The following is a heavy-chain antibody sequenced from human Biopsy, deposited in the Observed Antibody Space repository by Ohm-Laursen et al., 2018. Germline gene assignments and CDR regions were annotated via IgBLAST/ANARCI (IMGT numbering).Heavy chain of an antibody. J-gene: IGHJ1*01. CDR1: GYIFNNYD. D-gene: IGHD6-13*01. CDR3: AKGHSSWFRYLQY. V-gene: IGHV1-8*01. Sequence: ASVKVSCKASGYIFNNYDINWVRQAAGQGPEWMGWMSPNSSNTGYAPKFQGRITLTRNTSISTDYLEFSSLTSEDSAIYYCAKGHSSWFRYLQYWGQGTLVTVSS. CDR2: MSPNSSNT.